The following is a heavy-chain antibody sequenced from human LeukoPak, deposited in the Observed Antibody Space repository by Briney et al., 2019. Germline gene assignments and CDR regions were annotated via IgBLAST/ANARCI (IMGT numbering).Heavy chain of an antibody. Sequence: GGSLRLSCAASGFTVSGTHMSWVRQAPGKGLEWVSAIYTGGTAYYSDSVEGRFTISRDKSKNTLYLQMDSLRVEDTAVYYCARDQATSGGGLDSWGQGTLVTVSS. CDR3: ARDQATSGGGLDS. J-gene: IGHJ4*02. CDR1: GFTVSGTH. V-gene: IGHV3-53*01. D-gene: IGHD3-16*01. CDR2: IYTGGTA.